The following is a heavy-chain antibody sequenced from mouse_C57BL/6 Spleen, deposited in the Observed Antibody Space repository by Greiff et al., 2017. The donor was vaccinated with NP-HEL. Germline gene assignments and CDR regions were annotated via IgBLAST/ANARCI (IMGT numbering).Heavy chain of an antibody. CDR3: ARGDGNKGY. CDR2: IYPGDGDT. Sequence: QVQLKESGPELVKPGASVKISCKASGYAFSSSWMNWVKQRPGKGLEWIGRIYPGDGDTNYNGKFKGKATLTADKSSSTAYMQLSSLTSEDSAVYFCARGDGNKGYWGQGTTLTVSS. CDR1: GYAFSSSW. V-gene: IGHV1-82*01. J-gene: IGHJ2*01. D-gene: IGHD2-1*01.